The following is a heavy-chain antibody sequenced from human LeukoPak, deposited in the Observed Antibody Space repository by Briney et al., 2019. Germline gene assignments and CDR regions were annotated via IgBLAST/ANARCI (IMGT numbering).Heavy chain of an antibody. D-gene: IGHD5/OR15-5a*01. Sequence: GASVKVSCKASGYTFINYGISWVRQAPGQGLEWMGWISAYNGKTNSAQKVLDRVTLTIDTSTRTAYMELRSLRSDDTAVYYCARFVGVYGIEATFDIWGQGTMVTVSS. CDR1: GYTFINYG. CDR2: ISAYNGKT. CDR3: ARFVGVYGIEATFDI. V-gene: IGHV1-18*01. J-gene: IGHJ3*02.